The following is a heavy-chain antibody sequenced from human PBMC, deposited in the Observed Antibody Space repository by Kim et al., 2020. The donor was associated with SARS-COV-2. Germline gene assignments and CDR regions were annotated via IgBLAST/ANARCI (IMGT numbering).Heavy chain of an antibody. J-gene: IGHJ4*02. V-gene: IGHV3-23*01. D-gene: IGHD1-26*01. CDR3: VKALVGATNFDY. Sequence: YYADSVKGRFTISRDNSKNTLYLQMNSLRAEDTAVYYCVKALVGATNFDYWGQGTLVTVSS.